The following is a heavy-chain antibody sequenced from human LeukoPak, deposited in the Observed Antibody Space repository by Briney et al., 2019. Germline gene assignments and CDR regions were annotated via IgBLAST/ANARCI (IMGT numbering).Heavy chain of an antibody. CDR2: IIPILGIA. Sequence: GASVKVSCKASGGTFSSYTISWVRQAPGQGLEWMGRIIPILGIANYAQKFQGRVTITADKSTSTAYMELSSLRSEDTAVYYCARAPNCSSTGCYTGRYYYYYMDVWGKGTTVTVSS. CDR1: GGTFSSYT. V-gene: IGHV1-69*02. D-gene: IGHD2-2*02. CDR3: ARAPNCSSTGCYTGRYYYYYMDV. J-gene: IGHJ6*03.